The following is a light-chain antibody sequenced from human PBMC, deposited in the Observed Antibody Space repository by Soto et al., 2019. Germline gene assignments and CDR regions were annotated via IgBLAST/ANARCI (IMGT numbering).Light chain of an antibody. CDR2: DAS. V-gene: IGKV3-11*01. CDR1: QSVSSY. J-gene: IGKJ4*01. CDR3: QQRSNWPLT. Sequence: EIVLTQSQATLSLSPGERATLSCRASQSVSSYLAWYQQKPGQAPRLLIYDASNRATGIPARFSGSGSGTDFTLTISSLEPEDFAVYYCQQRSNWPLTFGGGTQVEIK.